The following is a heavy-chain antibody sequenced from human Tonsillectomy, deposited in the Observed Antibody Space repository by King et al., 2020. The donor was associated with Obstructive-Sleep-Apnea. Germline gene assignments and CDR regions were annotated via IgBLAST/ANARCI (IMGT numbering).Heavy chain of an antibody. CDR3: TSALGSRALRDNWFDL. V-gene: IGHV3-21*01. Sequence: VQLVESGGGLVKPGGSLRLSCAASGFIFSDYDMNWVRRAPGKGLEWVSSLTTISPYIYYADSVKGRFTISRDNANNLVYLQMSSLRAEDTALYYCTSALGSRALRDNWFDLWGQGTLVTVSS. D-gene: IGHD3-10*01. J-gene: IGHJ5*02. CDR1: GFIFSDYD. CDR2: LTTISPYI.